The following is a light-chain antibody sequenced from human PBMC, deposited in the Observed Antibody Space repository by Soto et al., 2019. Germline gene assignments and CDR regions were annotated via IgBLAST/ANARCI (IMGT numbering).Light chain of an antibody. Sequence: SYELAQPPSVSVAPGQTARITCGGNNIGNKNVHWYRQRPGQAPVLVVYDDSDRPSGIPERFSGSNAGNTATLTTSRVEVGDEADYYCQVWHSDHRVFGGRTKLTVL. CDR2: DDS. CDR1: NIGNKN. V-gene: IGLV3-21*02. J-gene: IGLJ3*02. CDR3: QVWHSDHRV.